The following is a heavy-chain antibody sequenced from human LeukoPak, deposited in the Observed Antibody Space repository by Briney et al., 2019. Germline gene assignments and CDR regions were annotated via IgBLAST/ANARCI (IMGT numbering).Heavy chain of an antibody. CDR1: GITLSNYG. V-gene: IGHV3-23*01. Sequence: PGGSLRLSCVVSGITLSNYGMNWVRQAPGKGLEWVAGISYSGGTTNYADSVKGRFTVSGDNPKTTLFLHMNSLRAEDMDVYFCAKRGVVIWVILVGFHKEAYYFDSWGQGALVTVSS. CDR3: AKRGVVIWVILVGFHKEAYYFDS. J-gene: IGHJ4*02. CDR2: ISYSGGTT. D-gene: IGHD3-22*01.